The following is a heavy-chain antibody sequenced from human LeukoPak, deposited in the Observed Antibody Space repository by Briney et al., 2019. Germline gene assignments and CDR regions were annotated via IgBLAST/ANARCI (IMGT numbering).Heavy chain of an antibody. CDR1: GGSISTINHY. J-gene: IGHJ6*02. CDR3: ARAYFYLSVSYGLDV. Sequence: TSETLSLTCTVSGGSISTINHYWGWIRQPPGRGLEGIVFIYYTVTTKYNSSLKSRFTLSVDTSKNQFSLHLSSVTAADAAVYYCARAYFYLSVSYGLDVWGHGTTVTVSS. D-gene: IGHD3-10*01. CDR2: IYYTVTT. V-gene: IGHV4-39*02.